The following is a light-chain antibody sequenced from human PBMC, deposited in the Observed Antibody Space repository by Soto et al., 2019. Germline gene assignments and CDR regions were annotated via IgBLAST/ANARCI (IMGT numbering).Light chain of an antibody. Sequence: DIQMTQSPSSLSASVGDRLTITCRASQSISSYLNWYQQKPGKAPKLLIYAASSLQSGVPSRFSGSGSGTAFTLTISSLQPADFATYYCQQSYSTPWTFGQGTKVEIK. J-gene: IGKJ1*01. CDR2: AAS. CDR3: QQSYSTPWT. V-gene: IGKV1-39*01. CDR1: QSISSY.